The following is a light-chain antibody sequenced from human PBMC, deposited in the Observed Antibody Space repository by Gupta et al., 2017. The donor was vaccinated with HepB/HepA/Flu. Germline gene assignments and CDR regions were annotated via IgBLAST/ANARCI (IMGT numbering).Light chain of an antibody. Sequence: QSVLTQPPSASGTPGQRVTISCSGSSSTIGSNYVYWYQQLLGTAPKLLIYRNNQRPSGVPDRFSGSKSGTSASLAISGLRSEDEADYYCAAWDDSLSGTVFGGGTKLTVL. CDR1: SSTIGSNY. J-gene: IGLJ2*01. V-gene: IGLV1-47*01. CDR2: RNN. CDR3: AAWDDSLSGTV.